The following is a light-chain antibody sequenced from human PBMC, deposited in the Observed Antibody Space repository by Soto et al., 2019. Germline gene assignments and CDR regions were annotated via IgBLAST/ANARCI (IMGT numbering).Light chain of an antibody. CDR1: SSNNGAGYD. J-gene: IGLJ2*01. CDR3: QSYDSSLNGARV. V-gene: IGLV1-40*01. CDR2: GNS. Sequence: QSVLTQPPSVSGAPGQRVTIPCTGSSSNNGAGYDVHWYQQLPGTAPKLLIYGNSNRPSGVPDRFSGSKSGTSASLAITGLQAEDEADYYCQSYDSSLNGARVFGGGTKLTVL.